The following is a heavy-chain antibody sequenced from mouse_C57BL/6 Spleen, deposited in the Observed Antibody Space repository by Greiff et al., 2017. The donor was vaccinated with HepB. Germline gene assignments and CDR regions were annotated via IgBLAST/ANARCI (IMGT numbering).Heavy chain of an antibody. V-gene: IGHV1-50*01. CDR2: IDPSDSYT. J-gene: IGHJ2*01. Sequence: VQLQQPGAELVKPGASVKLSCKASGYTFTSYWMQWVKQRPGQGLEWIGEIDPSDSYTNYNQKFKGKATLTVDTSSSTAYMQLSSLTSEDSAVYYCARWRGLYYFDYWGQGTTLTVSS. CDR3: ARWRGLYYFDY. CDR1: GYTFTSYW.